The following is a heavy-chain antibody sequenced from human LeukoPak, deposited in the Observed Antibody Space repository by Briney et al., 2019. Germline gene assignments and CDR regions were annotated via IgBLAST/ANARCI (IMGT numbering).Heavy chain of an antibody. D-gene: IGHD2-8*01. CDR3: ARDLGYCTNGACHTRFDY. J-gene: IGHJ4*02. Sequence: GGSLRLSCAASGFTFSSYAMSWVRQAPGKGLEWVSTISGSGGSTFYADSVKGRFSISRDNSKNTLYLQMNSLRAEDTAVYYCARDLGYCTNGACHTRFDYWGQGTLVAVSS. CDR1: GFTFSSYA. CDR2: ISGSGGST. V-gene: IGHV3-23*01.